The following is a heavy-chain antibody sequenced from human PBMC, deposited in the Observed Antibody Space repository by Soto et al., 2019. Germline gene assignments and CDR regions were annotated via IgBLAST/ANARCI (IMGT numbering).Heavy chain of an antibody. D-gene: IGHD6-19*01. CDR1: GYTFTGYY. V-gene: IGHV1-2*04. CDR3: ARAPSDISGWYSFEY. J-gene: IGHJ4*02. CDR2: INPNSGGT. Sequence: ASVKVSCKTSGYTFTGYYMHWVRQAPGQGLEWMGWINPNSGGTNYAQKFQGWVTMTRDTSISTAYMELSRLRSDDTAVYYCARAPSDISGWYSFEYWGQGTMVTVSS.